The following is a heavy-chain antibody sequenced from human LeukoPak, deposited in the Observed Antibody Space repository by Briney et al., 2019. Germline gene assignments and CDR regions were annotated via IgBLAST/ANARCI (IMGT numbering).Heavy chain of an antibody. CDR3: AREGGLLWFGELSPYYFDY. D-gene: IGHD3-10*01. J-gene: IGHJ4*02. CDR2: IYYSGST. V-gene: IGHV4-39*07. CDR1: GGSISSYY. Sequence: PSETLSLTCTVSGGSISSYYWGWIRQPPGKGLEWIGSIYYSGSTYYNPSLKSRVTISVDTSKNQFSLKLSSVTAADTAVYYCAREGGLLWFGELSPYYFDYWGQGTLVTVSS.